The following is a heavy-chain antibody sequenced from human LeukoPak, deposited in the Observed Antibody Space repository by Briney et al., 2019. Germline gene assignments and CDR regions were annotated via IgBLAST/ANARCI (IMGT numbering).Heavy chain of an antibody. D-gene: IGHD2-21*01. CDR1: GFTFSNHA. V-gene: IGHV3-23*01. Sequence: GGSLRLSCAASGFTFSNHAMSWVRQAPGKGLQWVSVISGGGRTTEYADSVKGRFTVSRDNSVNTLSLHMDSLRVEDTAIYYCAKNVVFTRYFDSWGQGTLATVSS. CDR3: AKNVVFTRYFDS. CDR2: ISGGGRTT. J-gene: IGHJ4*02.